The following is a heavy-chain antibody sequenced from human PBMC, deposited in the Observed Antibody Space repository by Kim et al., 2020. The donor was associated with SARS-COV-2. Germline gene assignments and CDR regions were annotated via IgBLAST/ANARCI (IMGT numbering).Heavy chain of an antibody. CDR2: INPNSGGT. Sequence: ASVKVSCKASGYTFTGYYMHWVRQAPGQGLEWMGWINPNSGGTNYAQKFQGRVTMTRDTSISTAYMELSRLRSDDTAVYYCARETDCSSTSCYFDYWGQGTLVTVSS. V-gene: IGHV1-2*02. CDR1: GYTFTGYY. CDR3: ARETDCSSTSCYFDY. D-gene: IGHD2-2*01. J-gene: IGHJ4*02.